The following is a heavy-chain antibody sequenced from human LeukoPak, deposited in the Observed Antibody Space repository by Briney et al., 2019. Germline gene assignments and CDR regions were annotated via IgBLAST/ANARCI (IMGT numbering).Heavy chain of an antibody. Sequence: SETLSLTCGVYGGSFRGYYWSWIRQPPGKGLEWIGEINHSGSTNFNPSLKSRVTISLDTSKNQFSLRLSSVTAADTAVYYCARGGAYDWFDPWGQGTLVTVSS. CDR1: GGSFRGYY. D-gene: IGHD3-16*01. CDR3: ARGGAYDWFDP. V-gene: IGHV4-34*01. J-gene: IGHJ5*02. CDR2: INHSGST.